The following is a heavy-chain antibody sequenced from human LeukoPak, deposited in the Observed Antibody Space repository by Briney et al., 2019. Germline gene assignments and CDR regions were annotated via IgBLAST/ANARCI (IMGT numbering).Heavy chain of an antibody. CDR3: ARDHLEAAAGLGWFDP. CDR2: INPSTSST. V-gene: IGHV1-46*01. Sequence: ASVKVSCKASGYAFITYYIHWVRQAPGQGLEWMGIINPSTSSTSYARKFQGRITMTRDTSTSTIYMELSRLRSDDTAVYYCARDHLEAAAGLGWFDPWGQGTLVTVSS. CDR1: GYAFITYY. J-gene: IGHJ5*02. D-gene: IGHD6-13*01.